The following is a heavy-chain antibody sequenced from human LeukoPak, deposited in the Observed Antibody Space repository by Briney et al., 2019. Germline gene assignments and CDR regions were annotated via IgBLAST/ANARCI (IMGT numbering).Heavy chain of an antibody. J-gene: IGHJ3*01. V-gene: IGHV3-49*03. CDR2: IRSKAYGGTT. Sequence: GGSLRLSCTASGFTFGDYAITWFRQAPGKGLEWVGFIRSKAYGGTTEYAASMKDRFTVSRDDSKSIAYLQVNSLKTEDTAIYYCTRDDRGYDFGAFDLWGQGTLVIVSS. CDR1: GFTFGDYA. CDR3: TRDDRGYDFGAFDL. D-gene: IGHD5-12*01.